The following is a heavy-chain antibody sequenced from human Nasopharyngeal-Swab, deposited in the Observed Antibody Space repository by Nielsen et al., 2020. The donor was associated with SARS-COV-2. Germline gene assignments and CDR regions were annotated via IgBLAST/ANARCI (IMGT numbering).Heavy chain of an antibody. CDR2: ISSSSSYT. J-gene: IGHJ4*02. Sequence: WIRQPPGKGLEWVSYISSSSSYTSYADSVKGRFTISRDNAKNSLYLQMNSLRAEDTAVYYCARDRGVYSGYDPFDYWGQGTLVTVSS. D-gene: IGHD5-12*01. CDR3: ARDRGVYSGYDPFDY. V-gene: IGHV3-11*06.